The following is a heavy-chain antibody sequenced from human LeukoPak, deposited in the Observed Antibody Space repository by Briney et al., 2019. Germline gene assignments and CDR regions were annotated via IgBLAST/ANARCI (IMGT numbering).Heavy chain of an antibody. CDR1: GYTFTGYY. J-gene: IGHJ3*02. V-gene: IGHV1-2*02. CDR3: ARSDDYGDYGAFDI. D-gene: IGHD4-17*01. Sequence: GASVTVSCKSSGYTFTGYYMHWVRQAPGQGLEWMGWINPNSGGTNYAQKFQGRVTMTRDTSISTAYMELSRLRSDDTAVYYCARSDDYGDYGAFDIWGQGTMVTVSS. CDR2: INPNSGGT.